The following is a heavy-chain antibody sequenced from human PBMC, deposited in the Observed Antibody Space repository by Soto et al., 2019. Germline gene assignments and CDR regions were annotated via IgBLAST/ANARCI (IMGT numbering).Heavy chain of an antibody. CDR1: GFTFSSYS. CDR3: ARDKGRRQFDY. V-gene: IGHV3-21*01. CDR2: ISSSSSYI. Sequence: EVQLVESGGGLVKPGGSLRLSCAASGFTFSSYSMNWVRQAPGKGLAWVSSISSSSSYIYYADSVKGRFTISRHNAKNSLYLQMNSLRAEDTAVYYCARDKGRRQFDYWGQGTLVTVSS. J-gene: IGHJ4*02. D-gene: IGHD6-25*01.